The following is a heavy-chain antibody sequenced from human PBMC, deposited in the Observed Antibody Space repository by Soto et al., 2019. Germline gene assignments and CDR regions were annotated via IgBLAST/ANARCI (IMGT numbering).Heavy chain of an antibody. V-gene: IGHV3-21*01. Sequence: TGGSLRLSCAASGFKVGSSYVTWVRQAPGEGLEWVSSISSSSSYIYYADSVKGRFTISRDNAKNSLYLQMNSLRAEDTAVYYCARGTTPDYWGQGTLVTVSS. CDR3: ARGTTPDY. J-gene: IGHJ4*02. CDR1: GFKVGSSY. CDR2: ISSSSSYI.